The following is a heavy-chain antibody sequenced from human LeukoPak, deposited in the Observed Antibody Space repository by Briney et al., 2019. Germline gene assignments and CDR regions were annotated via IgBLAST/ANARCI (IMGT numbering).Heavy chain of an antibody. Sequence: SETLSLTCTVSGVSISSYYWSWVRQPPGKGLEWTGNIYNSGSANYKPALTSRVTISVDTSKNQFSLKLSSVNAADTAVYYCARGGYYGSGNDFRFDPWGQGTLVTVSS. D-gene: IGHD3-10*01. CDR1: GVSISSYY. CDR3: ARGGYYGSGNDFRFDP. J-gene: IGHJ5*02. CDR2: IYNSGSA. V-gene: IGHV4-59*01.